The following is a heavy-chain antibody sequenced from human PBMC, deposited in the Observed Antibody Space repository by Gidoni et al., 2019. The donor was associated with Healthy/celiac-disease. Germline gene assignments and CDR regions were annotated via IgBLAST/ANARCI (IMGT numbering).Heavy chain of an antibody. Sequence: QVQLQQWGAGLLKPSETLSLTCAVYGGSFSGYYWSWIRQPPGKGLEWIGEINHSGSTNYNPSLKSRVTISVDTSKNQFSLKLSSVTAADTAVYYCARGGGFGELDYWGQGTLVTVSS. CDR3: ARGGGFGELDY. V-gene: IGHV4-34*01. J-gene: IGHJ4*02. CDR1: GGSFSGYY. CDR2: INHSGST. D-gene: IGHD3-10*01.